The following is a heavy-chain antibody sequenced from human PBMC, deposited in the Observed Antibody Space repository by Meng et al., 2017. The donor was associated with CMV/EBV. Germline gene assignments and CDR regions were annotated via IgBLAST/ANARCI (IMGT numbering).Heavy chain of an antibody. CDR3: ARHSGYNNAFDI. D-gene: IGHD5-24*01. CDR1: GFTFSSYS. J-gene: IGHJ3*02. V-gene: IGHV3-21*01. CDR2: ISSSSSYI. Sequence: EVQVVESGGGLVKPGGSLGCACAASGFTFSSYSMNWVRQAPGKGLEWVSSISSSSSYIYYADSVKGRFTISRDNAKNSLYLQMNSLRAEDTAVYYCARHSGYNNAFDIWGQGTMVTVSS.